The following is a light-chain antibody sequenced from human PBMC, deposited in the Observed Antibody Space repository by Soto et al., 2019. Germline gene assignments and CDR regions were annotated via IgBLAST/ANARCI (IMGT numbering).Light chain of an antibody. CDR2: AAS. V-gene: IGKV1-9*01. J-gene: IGKJ5*01. CDR1: QGINSY. CDR3: QQHRNYPLST. Sequence: DIQLTQSPSFLSASVGDRVTITCRASQGINSYLACYQQKPGKGPKLLLYAASTLQSGVPSRFSGSGCGTDFTLSVIRLRPEEFGTYYCQQHRNYPLSTFGQRTRLDIK.